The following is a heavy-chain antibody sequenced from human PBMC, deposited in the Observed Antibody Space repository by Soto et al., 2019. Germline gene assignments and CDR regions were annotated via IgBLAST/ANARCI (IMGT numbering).Heavy chain of an antibody. V-gene: IGHV3-48*03. CDR3: ARGRYCSGGSCYSYYYYGMDV. Sequence: EVQLVESGGGLVQPGGSLRLSCAASGFTFSSYEMNWVRQAPGKGLEWASYISSSGSTIYYADSVKGRFTISRDNAKNSLYLQMNSLRAEDTAVYYCARGRYCSGGSCYSYYYYGMDVWGQGTTVTVSS. CDR1: GFTFSSYE. CDR2: ISSSGSTI. J-gene: IGHJ6*02. D-gene: IGHD2-15*01.